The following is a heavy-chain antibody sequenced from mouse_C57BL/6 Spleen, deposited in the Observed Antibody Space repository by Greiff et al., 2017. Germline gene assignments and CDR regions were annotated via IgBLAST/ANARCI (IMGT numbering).Heavy chain of an antibody. CDR3: ARSSTMVTTDFDY. CDR2: IWSGGST. J-gene: IGHJ2*01. CDR1: GFSLTSYG. Sequence: VQLQQSGPGLVQPSQSLSITCTVSGFSLTSYGVHWVRQSPGKGLEWLGVIWSGGSTDYNAACISRLSISKDNSKGQVFFKMNSLQADDAAIYYCARSSTMVTTDFDYWGQGTTLTVSS. V-gene: IGHV2-2*01. D-gene: IGHD2-2*01.